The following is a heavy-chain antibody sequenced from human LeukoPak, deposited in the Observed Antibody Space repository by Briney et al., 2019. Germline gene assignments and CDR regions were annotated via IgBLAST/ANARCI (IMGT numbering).Heavy chain of an antibody. CDR2: INPSGGST. Sequence: ASVKVSCKTSGYIFTSYYIHWVRQAPGQGLEWMGIINPSGGSTSYAQKFQGRVTMTRDTSTSTVYMYLSSLRSEDMAVYYCARDSLYGVVDYWGQGTLVTVSS. J-gene: IGHJ4*02. V-gene: IGHV1-46*01. D-gene: IGHD4-17*01. CDR3: ARDSLYGVVDY. CDR1: GYIFTSYY.